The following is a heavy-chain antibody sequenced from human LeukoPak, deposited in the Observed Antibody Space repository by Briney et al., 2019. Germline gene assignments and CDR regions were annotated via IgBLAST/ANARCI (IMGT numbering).Heavy chain of an antibody. V-gene: IGHV4-59*01. CDR2: IYYSGST. D-gene: IGHD6-19*01. CDR3: ARDHSSGWYSLNYYYYGMDV. Sequence: PSETLSLTCTVSGGSISSYYWSWIRQPPGEGLEWIGYIYYSGSTNYNPSLKSRVTISVDTSKNQFSLKLSSVTAADTAVYYCARDHSSGWYSLNYYYYGMDVWGQGTTVTVSS. CDR1: GGSISSYY. J-gene: IGHJ6*02.